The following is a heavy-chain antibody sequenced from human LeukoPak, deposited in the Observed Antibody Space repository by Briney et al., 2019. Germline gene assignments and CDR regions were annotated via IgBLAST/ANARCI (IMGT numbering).Heavy chain of an antibody. Sequence: PGGALRVSCAASGFTASSNYMSWVRQAPGKGLEWGSVIHSGGSTYYADSVKGRFTISRDNSNNTLYLQMNSLRAEDTAVYYCARGYCSGGSCYRAPFTYWGQGTLVTVSS. CDR2: IHSGGST. CDR1: GFTASSNY. V-gene: IGHV3-53*01. J-gene: IGHJ4*02. D-gene: IGHD2-15*01. CDR3: ARGYCSGGSCYRAPFTY.